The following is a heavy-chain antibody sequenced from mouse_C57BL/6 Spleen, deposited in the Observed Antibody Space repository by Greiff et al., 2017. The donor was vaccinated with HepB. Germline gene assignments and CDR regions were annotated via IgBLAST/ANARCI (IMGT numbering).Heavy chain of an antibody. Sequence: VQGVESGPGLVAPSQSLSITCTVSGFSLTSYAISWVRQPPGKGLAWLGVIWTGGGTNYNSALKSRLSISKDNSKSQVFLKMNSLQTDDTARYYCARNYYGSSSYWYFDVWGTGTTVTVSS. D-gene: IGHD1-1*01. V-gene: IGHV2-9-1*01. J-gene: IGHJ1*03. CDR1: GFSLTSYA. CDR2: IWTGGGT. CDR3: ARNYYGSSSYWYFDV.